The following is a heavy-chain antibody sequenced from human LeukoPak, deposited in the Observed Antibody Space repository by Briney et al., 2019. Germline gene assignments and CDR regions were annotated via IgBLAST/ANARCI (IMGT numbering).Heavy chain of an antibody. Sequence: PSETLSLTCAVYGGSFSGYYWSWIRQPPGQGLEWIGEINHSGSTNYNKSLKSRVTISVDTSKNQFSLKLSSVTAADTAVYYCARGRYSSSWYAGWYYFDYWGQGTLVTVSS. V-gene: IGHV4-34*01. D-gene: IGHD6-13*01. J-gene: IGHJ4*02. CDR1: GGSFSGYY. CDR3: ARGRYSSSWYAGWYYFDY. CDR2: INHSGST.